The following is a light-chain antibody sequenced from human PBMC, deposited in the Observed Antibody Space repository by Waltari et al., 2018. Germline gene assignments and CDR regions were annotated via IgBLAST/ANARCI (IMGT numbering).Light chain of an antibody. J-gene: IGLJ2*01. Sequence: DLTQPPSVSVSPGQTANIPCSGERLADKFVCWYQQRPGQSPVLVIYQDTWRPSGIPERFSGSNSGNTATLTISGTQATDEADFYCQAWDSRNAAVLFGGGTKLTVL. V-gene: IGLV3-1*01. CDR1: RLADKF. CDR3: QAWDSRNAAVL. CDR2: QDT.